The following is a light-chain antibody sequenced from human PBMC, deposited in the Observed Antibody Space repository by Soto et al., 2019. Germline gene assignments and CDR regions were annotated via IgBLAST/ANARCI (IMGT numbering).Light chain of an antibody. CDR3: QQYGSSPLLT. J-gene: IGKJ4*01. V-gene: IGKV3-15*01. CDR2: DTS. Sequence: DIVMTQSPDSLSVSPGEGATLSCRASQGIGDTLAWYQHKPGQTPRLLIYDTSTRATGVPARFSGSRSGTDFTLSISRLEPEDFAVYYCQQYGSSPLLTFGGGTKVDIK. CDR1: QGIGDT.